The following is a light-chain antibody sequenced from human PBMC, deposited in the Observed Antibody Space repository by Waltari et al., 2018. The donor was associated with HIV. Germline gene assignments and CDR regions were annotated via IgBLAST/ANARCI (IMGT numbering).Light chain of an antibody. Sequence: DIQMTQSPSSLSASIGDRVTITCRASQSIKRNLNWFQQKSGKAHNILIYATATLQNGVPSRFSGSGSETNFTLTITRLQPEDFATYYCQQSYATPRSFGQGTKL. CDR1: QSIKRN. V-gene: IGKV1-39*01. CDR2: ATA. J-gene: IGKJ2*03. CDR3: QQSYATPRS.